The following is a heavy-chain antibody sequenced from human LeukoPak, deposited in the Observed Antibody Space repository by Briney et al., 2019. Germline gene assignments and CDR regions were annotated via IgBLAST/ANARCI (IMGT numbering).Heavy chain of an antibody. D-gene: IGHD6-19*01. Sequence: SETLSLTCTVSGGSISSYYWSWIRQPPGKGLEWIGYIYYSGSTNYNPSLKSRVTISVDTSKNQFSLKLNSVTAADTAVYYCARERYSSGWYDYWGQGTLVTVSS. CDR2: IYYSGST. J-gene: IGHJ4*02. CDR3: ARERYSSGWYDY. V-gene: IGHV4-59*01. CDR1: GGSISSYY.